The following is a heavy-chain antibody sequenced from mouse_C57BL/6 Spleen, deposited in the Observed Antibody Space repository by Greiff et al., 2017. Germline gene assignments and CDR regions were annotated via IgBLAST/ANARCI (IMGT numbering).Heavy chain of an antibody. CDR1: GYTFTSYW. Sequence: QVQLQQPGAELVKPGASVKMSCKASGYTFTSYWITWVKQRPGQGLEWIGDIYPGSGSTNYNEKFKGKATLTVDTSSSTAYMQLRSLTSEDSAVYYCARKDEGYYVVGCWGKGTTLTV. V-gene: IGHV1-55*01. CDR3: ARKDEGYYVVGC. D-gene: IGHD2-3*01. J-gene: IGHJ2*01. CDR2: IYPGSGST.